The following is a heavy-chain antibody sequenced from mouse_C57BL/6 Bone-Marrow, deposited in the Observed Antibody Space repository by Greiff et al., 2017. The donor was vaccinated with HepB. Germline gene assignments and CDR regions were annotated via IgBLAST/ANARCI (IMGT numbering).Heavy chain of an antibody. J-gene: IGHJ2*01. D-gene: IGHD2-1*01. CDR3: ARGNCYFDY. Sequence: EVQLVESEGGLVQPGSSMKLSCTASGFTFSDYYMAWVRQVPEKGLEWVANINYDGSSTYYLDSLKSRFIISRDNAKNILYLQMSSLKSEDTATYYCARGNCYFDYWGQGTTLTVSS. CDR1: GFTFSDYY. V-gene: IGHV5-16*01. CDR2: INYDGSST.